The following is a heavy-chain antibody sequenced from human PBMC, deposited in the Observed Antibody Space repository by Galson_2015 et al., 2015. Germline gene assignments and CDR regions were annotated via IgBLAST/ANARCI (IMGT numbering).Heavy chain of an antibody. CDR1: GYTFTSYG. CDR2: ISAYNGNT. Sequence: SVKVSCKASGYTFTSYGISWVRQAPGQGLEWMGWISAYNGNTNYAQKLQGRVTMTTDTSTSTAYMELRSLRSDDPAVYYCARDLRGRGSYYESWGQGTLVTVSS. D-gene: IGHD1-26*01. CDR3: ARDLRGRGSYYES. J-gene: IGHJ4*02. V-gene: IGHV1-18*01.